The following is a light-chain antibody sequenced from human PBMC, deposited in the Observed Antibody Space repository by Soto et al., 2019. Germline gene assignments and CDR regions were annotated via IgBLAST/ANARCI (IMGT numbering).Light chain of an antibody. CDR3: QQYYSIPQT. CDR1: QSVLYSSNNKNY. V-gene: IGKV4-1*01. Sequence: DIVMTQSPESLAVSLGERATINCKSSQSVLYSSNNKNYLAWYQQKPGQPPKLLIYWASTRESGVPDRFSGSRSWTDFTLTISSLQAEDVAVYHCQQYYSIPQTFGQGTKVEIK. J-gene: IGKJ1*01. CDR2: WAS.